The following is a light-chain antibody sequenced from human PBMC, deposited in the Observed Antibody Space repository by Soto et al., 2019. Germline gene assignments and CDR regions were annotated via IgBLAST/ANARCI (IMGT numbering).Light chain of an antibody. CDR3: QEYNNWPPFT. CDR1: QSLRSN. CDR2: GAS. J-gene: IGKJ2*01. Sequence: EIVMTQSPATLSVSPGERATLSCRASQSLRSNLVWDQQKPGQAPRLLIYGASTRATGVPARFSGSGSGTEFTLTISSLQSEDFAVYYCQEYNNWPPFTFGQGTKLEIK. V-gene: IGKV3-15*01.